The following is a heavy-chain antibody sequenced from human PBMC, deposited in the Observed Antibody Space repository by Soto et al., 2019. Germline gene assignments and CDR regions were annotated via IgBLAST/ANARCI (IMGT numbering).Heavy chain of an antibody. Sequence: SETLSLTCTVSGDSVSSDSYYWSWIRQPPGKTLEWIGYIYHSGSTSYNPSLQSRVTMSIDTSKNQFSLNLTSVTAADTAIYYCAREGGVLRMSNWLDPWGQGTLVTVSS. CDR1: GDSVSSDSYY. J-gene: IGHJ5*02. CDR2: IYHSGST. D-gene: IGHD3-3*01. V-gene: IGHV4-61*01. CDR3: AREGGVLRMSNWLDP.